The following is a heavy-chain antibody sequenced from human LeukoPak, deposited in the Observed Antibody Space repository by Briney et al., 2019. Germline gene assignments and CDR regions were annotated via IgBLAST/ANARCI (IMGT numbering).Heavy chain of an antibody. CDR1: GFXFSRFA. Sequence: GGSLRLSCAASGFXFSRFAISRVRQAPGKGLEWVSAISDSGGRINYADSVKGRSTISRDNSKNTLYLQMNSLRAEDTAVYYCAKKTWDSSAWYFFDYWGQGTLVTVSS. V-gene: IGHV3-23*01. J-gene: IGHJ4*02. D-gene: IGHD3-22*01. CDR3: AKKTWDSSAWYFFDY. CDR2: ISDSGGRI.